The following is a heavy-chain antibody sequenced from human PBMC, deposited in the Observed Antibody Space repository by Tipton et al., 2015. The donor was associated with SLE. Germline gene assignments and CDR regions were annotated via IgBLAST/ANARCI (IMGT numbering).Heavy chain of an antibody. CDR2: IFYSGST. CDR3: ARDSRIGWFDP. J-gene: IGHJ5*02. V-gene: IGHV4-59*12. Sequence: TLSLTCTVSGYFTSSGYYWNWIRQPPGKGLEWIGYIFYSGSTNYNPSLKSRVTISVDTSKNQFSLKLKSVTAADTAVYYCARDSRIGWFDPWGQGTLVTVSS. CDR1: GYFTSSGYY. D-gene: IGHD2-15*01.